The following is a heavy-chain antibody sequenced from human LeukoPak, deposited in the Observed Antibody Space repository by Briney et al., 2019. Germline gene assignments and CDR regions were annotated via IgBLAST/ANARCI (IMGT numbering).Heavy chain of an antibody. V-gene: IGHV1-2*02. D-gene: IGHD6-6*01. Sequence: ASVKVSCKASGYTFTGYYMHWVRQAPGQGLELMGWINPNSGGTNYTQQIQGSVTMTRDKTISTVYMELSRLRSDETAVYYCARGLEYSSWRADLRYWGQGTLVNVSS. CDR1: GYTFTGYY. CDR3: ARGLEYSSWRADLRY. CDR2: INPNSGGT. J-gene: IGHJ4*02.